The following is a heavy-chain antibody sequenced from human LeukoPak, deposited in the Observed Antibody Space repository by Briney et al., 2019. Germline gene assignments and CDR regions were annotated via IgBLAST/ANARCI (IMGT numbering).Heavy chain of an antibody. CDR3: ARLHTYYYDSSGYYFDY. D-gene: IGHD3-22*01. V-gene: IGHV3-21*01. Sequence: PGGSLRLSCAASGFTFSSYSMNWVRQAPGKGVEWGSYISSSSSYIYYADSVKGRFTISRDNAKNSLYLQMNSLRAEDTAVYYCARLHTYYYDSSGYYFDYWGQGTLVTVSS. CDR1: GFTFSSYS. J-gene: IGHJ4*02. CDR2: ISSSSSYI.